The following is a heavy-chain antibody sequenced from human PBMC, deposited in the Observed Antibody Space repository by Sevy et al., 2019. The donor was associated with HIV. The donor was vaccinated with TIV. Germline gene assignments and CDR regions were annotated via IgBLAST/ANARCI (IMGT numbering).Heavy chain of an antibody. CDR3: AKPRGSFYFDY. CDR2: IGGSGDST. V-gene: IGHV3-23*01. CDR1: AFSFNTYA. D-gene: IGHD3-16*01. J-gene: IGHJ4*02. Sequence: GGSLRLSCAASAFSFNTYAMSWVRRAPGKGLEWVSTIGGSGDSTFDSDSVKGRFTISRDNSRNTLYLQMNSLRAEDTAVYYCAKPRGSFYFDYWGQGTLVTVSS.